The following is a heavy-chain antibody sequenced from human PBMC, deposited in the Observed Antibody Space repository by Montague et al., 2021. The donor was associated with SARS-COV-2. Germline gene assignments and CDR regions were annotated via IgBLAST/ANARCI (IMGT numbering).Heavy chain of an antibody. CDR1: GGSITESS. J-gene: IGHJ5*01. V-gene: IGHV4-34*01. Sequence: SETLSLTCAVYGGSITESSWTWIRQVPGKGLEWLGEVDPRGGATHRPSLRDRLTVPVDRPKNQVSLSLTSVNAADTAVYFCARVNKGYYQYPGGLSWFDPWGQGTLVIVS. D-gene: IGHD3-10*01. CDR3: ARVNKGYYQYPGGLSWFDP. CDR2: VDPRGGA.